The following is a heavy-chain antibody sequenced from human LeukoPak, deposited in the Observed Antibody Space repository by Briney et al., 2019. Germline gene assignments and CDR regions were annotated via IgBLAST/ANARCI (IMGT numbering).Heavy chain of an antibody. Sequence: GRSLRLSCAASGFTFSSYAMHWVRQAPGKGLEWVAVISYDGSNKYYADSVKGRFTISRDNSKNTLYLQMNSLRAEDTAVYYCAREGVKRGSYHVLYFDYWGQGTLVTVSS. CDR2: ISYDGSNK. CDR3: AREGVKRGSYHVLYFDY. CDR1: GFTFSSYA. V-gene: IGHV3-30-3*01. J-gene: IGHJ4*02. D-gene: IGHD1-26*01.